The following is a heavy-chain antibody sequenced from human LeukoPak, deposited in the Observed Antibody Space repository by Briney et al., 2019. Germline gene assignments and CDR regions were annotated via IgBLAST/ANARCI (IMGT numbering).Heavy chain of an antibody. CDR1: GYTFTSYG. J-gene: IGHJ5*02. V-gene: IGHV1-18*01. Sequence: GASVKVSCKASGYTFTSYGISWVRQAPGQGLEWMGWISAYNGNTNYAQKLQGRVTMTTDTSTSTGYIEPRKLRTGDTAVYYCARVRGYSYGVHNWFDPWGQGTLVTVSS. CDR3: ARVRGYSYGVHNWFDP. CDR2: ISAYNGNT. D-gene: IGHD5-18*01.